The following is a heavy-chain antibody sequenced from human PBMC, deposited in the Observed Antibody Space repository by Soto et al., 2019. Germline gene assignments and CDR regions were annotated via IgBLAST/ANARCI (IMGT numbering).Heavy chain of an antibody. CDR1: GFTFSSYA. D-gene: IGHD3-16*01. CDR3: VKVGFTYYFDY. J-gene: IGHJ4*02. V-gene: IGHV3-64D*06. Sequence: EAQLVESGGGLVQPGGSLRLSCSASGFTFSSYAMYWVRQAPGQGLEYVSVISSNGVSTYYADSVKGRFTISRDNSKNTLYLQMSSLRAEDTAVYYCVKVGFTYYFDYWGQRTLGTVST. CDR2: ISSNGVST.